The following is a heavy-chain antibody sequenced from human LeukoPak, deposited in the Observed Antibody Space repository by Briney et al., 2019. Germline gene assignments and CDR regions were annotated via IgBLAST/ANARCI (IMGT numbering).Heavy chain of an antibody. V-gene: IGHV3-23*01. D-gene: IGHD3-9*01. CDR2: ISGSGGST. J-gene: IGHJ4*02. CDR3: AKLIRYFDLLRLGGDFDY. Sequence: GGSLRLSCAASGITFITSAMSWVRQAPGKGLEWVSAISGSGGSTHYADSVKGRFTISRDNSKNTLYLQMNSLRAEDTAVYYCAKLIRYFDLLRLGGDFDYWGQGTLVTVSS. CDR1: GITFITSA.